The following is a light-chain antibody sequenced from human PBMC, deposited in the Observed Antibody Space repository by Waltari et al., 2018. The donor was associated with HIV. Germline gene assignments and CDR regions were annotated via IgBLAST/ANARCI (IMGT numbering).Light chain of an antibody. J-gene: IGLJ3*02. CDR1: SSNIGSNT. Sequence: QSVLTQPPSESGTPGQRVTIPCSGCSSNIGSNTVNWYKQLPGTAPKLLIYSNNQRPSGVPDRFSGSKSGTSASLAISGLQSEDEADYYCAAWDDSLAWVFGGGTKLTVL. CDR2: SNN. CDR3: AAWDDSLAWV. V-gene: IGLV1-44*01.